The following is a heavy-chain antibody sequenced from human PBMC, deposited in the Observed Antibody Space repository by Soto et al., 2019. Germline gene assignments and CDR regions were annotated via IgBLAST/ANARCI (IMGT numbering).Heavy chain of an antibody. CDR2: IKQDGSEK. D-gene: IGHD2-15*01. V-gene: IGHV3-7*01. J-gene: IGHJ5*02. CDR1: GLTFTTYW. CDR3: TRNRAKFDT. Sequence: EVQLVESGGGLVQPGGSLRLSCVASGLTFTTYWMTWVRQAPGKGLEWVANIKQDGSEKYYVDSVKGRFTISRDDAENSLYLQMNNLRAEDTVVYYCTRNRAKFDTWGKGTPVTVSS.